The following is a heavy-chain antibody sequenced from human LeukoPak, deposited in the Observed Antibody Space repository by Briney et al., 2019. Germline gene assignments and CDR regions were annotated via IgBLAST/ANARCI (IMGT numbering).Heavy chain of an antibody. CDR3: VTNFDSSGYFGY. V-gene: IGHV7-4-1*01. CDR1: GCTFTRNT. J-gene: IGHJ4*02. D-gene: IGHD3-22*01. CDR2: VNTNTGNP. Sequence: WASVKVSCKASGCTFTRNTINWVRQAPGQGLEWMGWVNTNTGNPTYAQGFTGRFVFSSDTSVSTAYLQIGSLKAEDTAVYYCVTNFDSSGYFGYWGQGTLVTVSS.